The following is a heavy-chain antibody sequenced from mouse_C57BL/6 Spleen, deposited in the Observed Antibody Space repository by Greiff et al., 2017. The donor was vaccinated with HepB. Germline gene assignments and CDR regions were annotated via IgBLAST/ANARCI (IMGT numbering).Heavy chain of an antibody. CDR1: GYSITSGYD. CDR3: ARDAGSGFAY. Sequence: DVKLVESGPGMVKPSQSLSLTCTVPGYSITSGYDWHWIRHFPGNKLEWMGYISYSGSTNYNPSLKSRISITHDTSKNHFFLKLNSVTTEDTATYYCARDAGSGFAYWGQGTLVTVSA. J-gene: IGHJ3*01. CDR2: ISYSGST. V-gene: IGHV3-1*01. D-gene: IGHD1-1*01.